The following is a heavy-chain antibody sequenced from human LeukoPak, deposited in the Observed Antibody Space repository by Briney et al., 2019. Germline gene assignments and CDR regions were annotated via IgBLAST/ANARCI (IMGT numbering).Heavy chain of an antibody. CDR2: INHSGSA. Sequence: PSETLSLTCGVYGGSFSGYYWSWIRQPPGKGLEWIGEINHSGSANYNPSLKNRVTISVDTSKNQFSLKLSSVTAADTAVYYCARRYCSSTSCYEEGGWFDPWGQGTLVTVSS. V-gene: IGHV4-34*01. CDR3: ARRYCSSTSCYEEGGWFDP. CDR1: GGSFSGYY. D-gene: IGHD2-2*01. J-gene: IGHJ5*02.